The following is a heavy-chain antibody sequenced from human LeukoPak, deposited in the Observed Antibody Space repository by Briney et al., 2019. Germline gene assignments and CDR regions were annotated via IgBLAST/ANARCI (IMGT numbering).Heavy chain of an antibody. Sequence: GGSLRLSCAASGFTFSSYGMHWVRQAPGKGLEWVAVISCDGSNRYYADSVKGRFTISRDNSKNTLYLQMNSLRAEDTAVYYCAKGRNYYDSSGKFDYWGQGTLVTVSS. CDR1: GFTFSSYG. CDR2: ISCDGSNR. V-gene: IGHV3-30*18. D-gene: IGHD3-22*01. J-gene: IGHJ4*02. CDR3: AKGRNYYDSSGKFDY.